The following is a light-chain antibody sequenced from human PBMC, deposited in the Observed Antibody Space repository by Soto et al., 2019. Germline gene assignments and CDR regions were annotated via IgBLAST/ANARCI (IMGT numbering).Light chain of an antibody. CDR3: QVCERLSDHNFV. CDR1: NIGTKS. V-gene: IGLV3-21*02. Sequence: YELAQPPSVSVSPGQTASITCGGDNIGTKSVHWYQQRPGQAPVLVVYDDKKRPSGIPERFSGSNSGNTATLTISRVETGDEADYYCQVCERLSDHNFVFGDGTKVTVL. CDR2: DDK. J-gene: IGLJ1*01.